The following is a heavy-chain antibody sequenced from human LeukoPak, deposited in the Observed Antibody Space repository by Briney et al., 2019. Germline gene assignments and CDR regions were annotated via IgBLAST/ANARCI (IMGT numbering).Heavy chain of an antibody. CDR1: GFTFSSYE. D-gene: IGHD3-10*01. V-gene: IGHV3-48*03. J-gene: IGHJ4*02. Sequence: PGGSLRLSCAASGFTFSSYEMNWVRQAPGKGLEWVSYISSSGSTIYYADSVKGRFTISRDNAKNSLYLQLNSLRAEDTAVYYCARSMVRGVMPVDYWGPGTLVSVSS. CDR3: ARSMVRGVMPVDY. CDR2: ISSSGSTI.